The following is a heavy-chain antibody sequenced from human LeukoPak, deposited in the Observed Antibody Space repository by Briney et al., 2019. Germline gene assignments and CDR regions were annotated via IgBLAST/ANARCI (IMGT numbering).Heavy chain of an antibody. D-gene: IGHD2-2*01. CDR1: GGSFSGYY. J-gene: IGHJ4*02. CDR2: INQSGST. CDR3: AGLVVPDY. Sequence: SETLSLTCAVYGGSFSGYYWSWIRQPPGKGLEWIGEINQSGSTNYNPSLKSRVTISVDTSKNQFSLKLSSVTAADTAVYYCAGLVVPDYWGQGTLVTVSS. V-gene: IGHV4-34*01.